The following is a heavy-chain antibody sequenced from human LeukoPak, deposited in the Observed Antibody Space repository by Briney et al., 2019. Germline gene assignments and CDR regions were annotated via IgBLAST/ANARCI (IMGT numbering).Heavy chain of an antibody. Sequence: ASVKVSCKASGGTFSSYAISWVRQAPGQGLEWMGGIIPIFGTANYAQKFQGRVTITADESTSTAYMELSSLRSEDTAVYYCARGLWDYVWGSYGYWGQGTLVTVSS. V-gene: IGHV1-69*01. D-gene: IGHD3-16*01. CDR2: IIPIFGTA. J-gene: IGHJ4*02. CDR3: ARGLWDYVWGSYGY. CDR1: GGTFSSYA.